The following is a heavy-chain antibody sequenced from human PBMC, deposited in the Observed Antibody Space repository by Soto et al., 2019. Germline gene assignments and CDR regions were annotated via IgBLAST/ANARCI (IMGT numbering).Heavy chain of an antibody. CDR3: AREYCSSTSCYSPQDEDTWGGFGY. CDR2: INPSGGST. V-gene: IGHV1-46*01. CDR1: GYTFTSYY. J-gene: IGHJ4*02. Sequence: ASVKVSCKASGYTFTSYYMHWVRQAPGQGLEWMGIINPSGGSTSYAQKFQGRVTMTRDTSTSTVYMELSSLRSEDTAVYYCAREYCSSTSCYSPQDEDTWGGFGYWGQGTLVTVSS. D-gene: IGHD2-2*01.